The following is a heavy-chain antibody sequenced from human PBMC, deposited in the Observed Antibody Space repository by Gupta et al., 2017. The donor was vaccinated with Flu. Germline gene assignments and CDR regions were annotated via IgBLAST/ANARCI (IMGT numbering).Heavy chain of an antibody. J-gene: IGHJ4*02. CDR1: GSRFSDYD. D-gene: IGHD1-26*01. CDR3: ARDYWGSYEE. Sequence: EALLVASGGGLVQPGGSLRLTCAASGSRFSDYDMDWVRQTPGMGLEWLGRGGSNYHRYTTKYAASVKDRFTISRDDRENTLYLQMNRLKSEDTAVYFCARDYWGSYEEWGQGTLVTVSS. CDR2: GGSNYHRYTT. V-gene: IGHV3-72*01.